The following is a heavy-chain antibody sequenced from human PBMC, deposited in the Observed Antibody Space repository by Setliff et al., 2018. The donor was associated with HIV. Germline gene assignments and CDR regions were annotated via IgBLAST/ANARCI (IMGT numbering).Heavy chain of an antibody. CDR2: IFYSGST. J-gene: IGHJ4*02. Sequence: SETLSLTCTVSGGSISGSYYYWTWIRQSPGKGLEWIGYIFYSGSTNYNPSLKSRVTISVDTSKSQFSLKLSSVTAADTAVYYCARDNYYDSRGIDYWGQGTLVTVSS. D-gene: IGHD3-22*01. V-gene: IGHV4-61*01. CDR3: ARDNYYDSRGIDY. CDR1: GGSISGSYYY.